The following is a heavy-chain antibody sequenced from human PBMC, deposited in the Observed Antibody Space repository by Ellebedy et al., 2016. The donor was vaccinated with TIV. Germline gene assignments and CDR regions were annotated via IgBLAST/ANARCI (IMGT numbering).Heavy chain of an antibody. V-gene: IGHV4-39*01. CDR1: GGSISSSSYY. J-gene: IGHJ5*02. Sequence: MPSETLSLTCTVSGGSISSSSYYWGWIRQPPGKGLEWIGSLYSSGTTYYNPSLKSRVTISVDTSKNQFSLKLTSVTAADTAVYYCARHASLATMPLDPWGQGTLVTVSS. D-gene: IGHD5-24*01. CDR2: LYSSGTT. CDR3: ARHASLATMPLDP.